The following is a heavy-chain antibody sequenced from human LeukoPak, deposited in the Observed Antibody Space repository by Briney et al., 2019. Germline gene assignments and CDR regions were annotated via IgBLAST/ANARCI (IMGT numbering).Heavy chain of an antibody. V-gene: IGHV3-23*01. CDR3: AKENYATRGYYYIPSYFAY. CDR1: GFTFSSYS. D-gene: IGHD3-22*01. CDR2: IGGSGGST. J-gene: IGHJ4*02. Sequence: GGSLRLSCAVSGFTFSSYSLSWVRQAPGKGLEWGSGIGGSGGSTHYADSVKGRFTISRDISKSTLYLQMKSLRAEDTAVYHCAKENYATRGYYYIPSYFAYCGQGTLVTVSS.